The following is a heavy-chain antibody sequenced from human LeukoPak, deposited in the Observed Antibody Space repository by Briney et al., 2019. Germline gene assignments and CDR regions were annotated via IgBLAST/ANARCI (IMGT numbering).Heavy chain of an antibody. D-gene: IGHD6-19*01. V-gene: IGHV4-59*01. CDR2: IYYSGST. J-gene: IGHJ4*02. CDR3: ARGGWYYFY. CDR1: GFTFSTSW. Sequence: GSLRLSCAASGFTFSTSWMSWIRQPPGKGLEWIGYIYYSGSTNYNPSLKSRVTISVDTSKNQFSLKLSSVTAADTAVYYCARGGWYYFYWGQGTLVTVSS.